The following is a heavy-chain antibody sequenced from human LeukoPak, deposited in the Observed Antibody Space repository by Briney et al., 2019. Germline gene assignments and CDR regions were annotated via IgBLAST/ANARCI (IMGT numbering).Heavy chain of an antibody. CDR3: ASSYGDYLDAFDI. CDR2: IIPIFGTA. D-gene: IGHD4-17*01. J-gene: IGHJ3*02. Sequence: SVKVSCKASGGTFSSYAISWVRQAPGQGLEWMGGIIPIFGTANYAQKFQGRVTITADESTSTAYMELSRLRSDDTAVYYCASSYGDYLDAFDIWGQGTMVTVSS. V-gene: IGHV1-69*13. CDR1: GGTFSSYA.